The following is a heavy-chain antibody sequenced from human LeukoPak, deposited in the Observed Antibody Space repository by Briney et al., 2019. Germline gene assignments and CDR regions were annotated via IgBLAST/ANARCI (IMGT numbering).Heavy chain of an antibody. CDR1: GFTFSSYS. J-gene: IGHJ4*02. V-gene: IGHV3-21*01. D-gene: IGHD1-26*01. CDR2: ITTSSYI. CDR3: ARGRSGSYYRPFYFDY. Sequence: GGSLRLSCAASGFTFSSYSMNWVRQAPGKGLEWVSSITTSSYIYYADSVKGRFTISRDNAKNSLYLQMNSLRAEDTAVYYCARGRSGSYYRPFYFDYWGQGTLVTVSS.